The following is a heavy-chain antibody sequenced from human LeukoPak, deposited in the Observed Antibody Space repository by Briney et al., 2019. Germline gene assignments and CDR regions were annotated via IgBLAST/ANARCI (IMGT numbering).Heavy chain of an antibody. D-gene: IGHD5-12*01. CDR2: IYYSGST. CDR3: AKDGRYSGYDLFFDY. J-gene: IGHJ4*02. Sequence: PSETLSLTCTVSGGSISSYYWSWIRQPPGKGLEWIGYIYYSGSTNYNPSLKSRVTISVDTSKNQFSLKLSSVTAADTAVYYCAKDGRYSGYDLFFDYWGQGTLVTVSS. V-gene: IGHV4-59*01. CDR1: GGSISSYY.